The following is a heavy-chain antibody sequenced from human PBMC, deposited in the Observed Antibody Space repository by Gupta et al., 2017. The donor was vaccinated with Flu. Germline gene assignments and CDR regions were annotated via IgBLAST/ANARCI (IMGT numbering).Heavy chain of an antibody. J-gene: IGHJ3*02. D-gene: IGHD3-22*01. Sequence: EVQLVESGGGLVQPGGSLRLSCAASGFTFSSYEMTWVRQAPGKGLEWVSYISSSGSTIYYADSVKGRFTISRDNAKNSLYLQRNSLRAEDTAVYYCARGGAYYYDSSGYCDIWGQGTMVTVSS. CDR3: ARGGAYYYDSSGYCDI. CDR2: ISSSGSTI. CDR1: GFTFSSYE. V-gene: IGHV3-48*03.